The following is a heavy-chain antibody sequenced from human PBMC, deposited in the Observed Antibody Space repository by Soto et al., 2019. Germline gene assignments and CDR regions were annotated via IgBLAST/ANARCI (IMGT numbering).Heavy chain of an antibody. CDR2: INSGSTSV. CDR3: GSSASPDAY. Sequence: VQLVESGGGLVQPGGSLRLSCVASGFIFNSYSMNWVRQAPGKGLEWISYINSGSTSVFYADSVKGRFTISRDNAKNSLYLQMNSLRAEDTAVYYCGSSASPDAYWGQATLVTVSS. J-gene: IGHJ4*02. V-gene: IGHV3-48*01. D-gene: IGHD3-22*01. CDR1: GFIFNSYS.